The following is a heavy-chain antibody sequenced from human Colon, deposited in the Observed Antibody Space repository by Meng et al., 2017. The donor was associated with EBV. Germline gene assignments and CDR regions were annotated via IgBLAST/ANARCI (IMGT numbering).Heavy chain of an antibody. J-gene: IGHJ5*02. V-gene: IGHV4-34*01. CDR3: ARRGPSGNFSP. D-gene: IGHD3-10*01. Sequence: QVPLRQWGAGLLEPSETLSRSCAVYGGSFRDYDWTWIRHPPGKGLEWIGEIDHRGNTKYNPSLKSRVTISLDTSKKQFSLKVSSVTAADSAVYYCARRGPSGNFSPWSQGALVTVSS. CDR1: GGSFRDYD. CDR2: IDHRGNT.